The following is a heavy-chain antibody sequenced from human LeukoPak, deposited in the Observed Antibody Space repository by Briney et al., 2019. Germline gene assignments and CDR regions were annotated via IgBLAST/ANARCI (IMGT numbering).Heavy chain of an antibody. CDR2: IYYSGST. CDR1: GGSISSGDYY. Sequence: SETLSLTCTVSGGSISSGDYYWSWIRQPPGKGLEWIGYIYYSGSTYYNPSLKSRVTISVDTSKNQFSLKLSSVTAADTAVYYCASRGITMIVEQGLAFDYWGQGTLVTVSS. CDR3: ASRGITMIVEQGLAFDY. D-gene: IGHD3-22*01. V-gene: IGHV4-30-4*08. J-gene: IGHJ4*02.